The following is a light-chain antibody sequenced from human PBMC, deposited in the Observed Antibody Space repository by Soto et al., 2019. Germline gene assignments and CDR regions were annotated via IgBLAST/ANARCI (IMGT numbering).Light chain of an antibody. CDR3: QQYGSTPLT. CDR1: QSVSSSS. J-gene: IGKJ4*01. Sequence: EIVLTQSPGTLSLSPGERATLSCRASQSVSSSSLAWYQQKPGQAPRLLIYGASSMATGIPARFSGSGSGTDFTLTISRLEPEDFAVYYCQQYGSTPLTFGGGTKVEIK. CDR2: GAS. V-gene: IGKV3-20*01.